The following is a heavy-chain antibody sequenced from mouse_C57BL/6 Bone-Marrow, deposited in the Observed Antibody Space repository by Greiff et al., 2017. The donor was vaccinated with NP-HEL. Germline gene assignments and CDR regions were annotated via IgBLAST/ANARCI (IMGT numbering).Heavy chain of an antibody. CDR3: ARPQLGSWFAY. CDR2: ISNGGGST. Sequence: EVQLVESGGGLVQPGGSLKLSCAASGFTFSDYYMYWVRQTPEKRLEWVAYISNGGGSTYYPDTVKGRFTISRDNAKNTLYLQMSRLKSEDTAMYYCARPQLGSWFAYWGQGTLVTVSA. V-gene: IGHV5-12*01. D-gene: IGHD4-1*02. CDR1: GFTFSDYY. J-gene: IGHJ3*01.